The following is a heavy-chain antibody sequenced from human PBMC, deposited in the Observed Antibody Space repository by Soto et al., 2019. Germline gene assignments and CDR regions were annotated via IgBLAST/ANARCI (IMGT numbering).Heavy chain of an antibody. D-gene: IGHD1-26*01. CDR3: ARGQPRSGSFSDY. Sequence: GSLRLSCAASGFTFSSYSMNWVRQAPGKGLEWVSSISSSSSYIYYADSVKGRFTISRDNAKNSLYLQMNSLRAEDTAVYYCARGQPRSGSFSDYWGQGTLVTVSS. V-gene: IGHV3-21*01. J-gene: IGHJ4*02. CDR2: ISSSSSYI. CDR1: GFTFSSYS.